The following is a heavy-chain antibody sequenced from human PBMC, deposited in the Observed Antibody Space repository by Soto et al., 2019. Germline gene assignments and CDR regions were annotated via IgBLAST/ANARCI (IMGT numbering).Heavy chain of an antibody. J-gene: IGHJ4*02. D-gene: IGHD2-8*01. V-gene: IGHV4-39*01. CDR2: IYYSGST. CDR1: GGSISSSSYY. CDR3: ARQQIMVDAMAADY. Sequence: SETLSLTCTVSGGSISSSSYYWGWIRQPPGKGQECIGSIYYSGSTYYNPSLKSRVNISVDTSKNQFSLKLSPVPAADTAVYYCARQQIMVDAMAADYWGQGTLVTVSS.